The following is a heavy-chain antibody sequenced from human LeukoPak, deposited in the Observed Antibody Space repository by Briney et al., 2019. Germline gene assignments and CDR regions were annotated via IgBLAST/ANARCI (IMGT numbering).Heavy chain of an antibody. CDR1: GGSISSYY. J-gene: IGHJ6*02. Sequence: SETLSLTCTVSGGSISSYYWSWIRQPPGKGLEWIGYIYYSGSTNYNPSLKSRVTISVDTSKNQFSLKLSSVTAADTAVYYCARDKGTRSHDGSGYYPPAGMDVWGQGTTVAVSS. CDR2: IYYSGST. D-gene: IGHD3-22*01. CDR3: ARDKGTRSHDGSGYYPPAGMDV. V-gene: IGHV4-59*01.